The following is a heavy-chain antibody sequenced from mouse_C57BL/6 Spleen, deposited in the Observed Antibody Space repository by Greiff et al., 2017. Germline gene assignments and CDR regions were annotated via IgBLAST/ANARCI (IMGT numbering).Heavy chain of an antibody. V-gene: IGHV1-61*01. CDR1: GYTFTSYW. D-gene: IGHD1-1*01. CDR3: ARGYYYGSSYFDY. J-gene: IGHJ2*01. Sequence: VQLQQPGAELVRPGSSVKLSCKASGYTFTSYWMDWVKQRPGQGLEWIGNMYPSDSETHYNQKFKDKATLTVDKSSSTAYMQLSSLTSEDSAVYYCARGYYYGSSYFDYWGQGTTLTVSS. CDR2: MYPSDSET.